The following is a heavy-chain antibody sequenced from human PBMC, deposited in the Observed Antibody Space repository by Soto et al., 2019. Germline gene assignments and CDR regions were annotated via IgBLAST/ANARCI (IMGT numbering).Heavy chain of an antibody. CDR3: AKEVGGNYYGTEYFQH. D-gene: IGHD1-26*01. CDR2: ISGSGGST. Sequence: EVQLLESGGGLVQPGGSLRLSCAASGFTFSSYAMTWVRQAPGKGLEWVSTISGSGGSTYYADSVKGRFTISRDNSKNTLYLQMNSLRVEDTAVYYCAKEVGGNYYGTEYFQHWGQGTLVTVSS. J-gene: IGHJ1*01. V-gene: IGHV3-23*01. CDR1: GFTFSSYA.